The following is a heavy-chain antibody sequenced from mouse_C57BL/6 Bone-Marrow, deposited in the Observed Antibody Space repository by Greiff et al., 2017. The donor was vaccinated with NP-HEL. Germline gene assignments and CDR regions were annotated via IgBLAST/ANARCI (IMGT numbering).Heavy chain of an antibody. J-gene: IGHJ2*01. CDR2: IRNKANNHAT. CDR1: GFTFSDAW. Sequence: EVQLVESGGGLVQPGGSMKLSCAASGFTFSDAWMDWVRQSPEKGLEWVAEIRNKANNHATYYAESVKGRFTISRDDSKSSVYLQMNSLRAEDTGIYYCTRVGTGDYFDYWGQGTTLTVSS. V-gene: IGHV6-6*01. D-gene: IGHD2-14*01. CDR3: TRVGTGDYFDY.